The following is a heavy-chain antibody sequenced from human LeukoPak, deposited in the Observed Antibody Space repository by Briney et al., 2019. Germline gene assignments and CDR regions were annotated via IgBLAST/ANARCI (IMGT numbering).Heavy chain of an antibody. CDR3: ARLTYSGSYWNYYYYYGMDV. V-gene: IGHV5-51*01. CDR2: IYPGDSDT. J-gene: IGHJ6*02. Sequence: GESLQISCQCSGYSFTSYWIGWVRQMPGKGLEWMGIIYPGDSDTRYSPSFQGQVTISADKSISTAYLQWSSLKASDTAMYYCARLTYSGSYWNYYYYYGMDVWGQGTTVTVSS. D-gene: IGHD1-26*01. CDR1: GYSFTSYW.